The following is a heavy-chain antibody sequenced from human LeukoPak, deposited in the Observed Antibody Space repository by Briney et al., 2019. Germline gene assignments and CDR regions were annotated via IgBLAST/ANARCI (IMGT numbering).Heavy chain of an antibody. CDR3: ARDSDVWGSYRYTFDY. CDR1: VFTFSSYS. Sequence: GGSLRLSCAPSVFTFSSYSMNWVRQAPGKGLEWVSSISSTSSYIYYADSVKGRFTISRDSAKNSLYLQMNSLRAEDTAVYYCARDSDVWGSYRYTFDYWGQGTLVTVSS. V-gene: IGHV3-21*01. J-gene: IGHJ4*02. CDR2: ISSTSSYI. D-gene: IGHD3-16*02.